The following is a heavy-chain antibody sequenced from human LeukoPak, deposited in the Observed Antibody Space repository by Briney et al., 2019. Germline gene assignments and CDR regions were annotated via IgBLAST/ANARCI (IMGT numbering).Heavy chain of an antibody. CDR3: ARIEYNWNQGNAFDI. Sequence: SETLSLTCTVSGGSISSSSYYWGWIRQPPGKGLEWIGSIYYSGSTYYNPSLKSRVTISVDTSKNQFSLKLSSVTAADTAVYYCARIEYNWNQGNAFDIWGQGTMVTVSS. CDR1: GGSISSSSYY. J-gene: IGHJ3*02. V-gene: IGHV4-39*07. CDR2: IYYSGST. D-gene: IGHD1-1*01.